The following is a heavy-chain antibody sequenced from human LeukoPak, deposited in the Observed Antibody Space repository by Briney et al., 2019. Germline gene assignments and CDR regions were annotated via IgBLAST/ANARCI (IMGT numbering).Heavy chain of an antibody. D-gene: IGHD6-19*01. CDR3: ARDRAPRIAVAGPIDY. Sequence: GGSLRLSCTASGFTFSSYGIHWVRQAPGKGLEWVAVIWYDGRDKYYADSVKGRFAVSRDNAKNSLYLQMNSLRAEDTAVYYCARDRAPRIAVAGPIDYWGQGTLVTVSS. CDR2: IWYDGRDK. CDR1: GFTFSSYG. J-gene: IGHJ4*02. V-gene: IGHV3-33*01.